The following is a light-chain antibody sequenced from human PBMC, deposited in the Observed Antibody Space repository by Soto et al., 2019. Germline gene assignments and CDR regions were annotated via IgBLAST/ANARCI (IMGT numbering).Light chain of an antibody. Sequence: DIQMTQSPSTLSASIGDRVTLTCRASQSLTGRLAWYQQKPGRPPKLLIYDVSSLESGVTSRFSGSKSGTDLTLTISSLRPDDLATFYCQQYKVYPYTFGQGTRLDI. CDR1: QSLTGR. CDR3: QQYKVYPYT. CDR2: DVS. J-gene: IGKJ2*01. V-gene: IGKV1-5*01.